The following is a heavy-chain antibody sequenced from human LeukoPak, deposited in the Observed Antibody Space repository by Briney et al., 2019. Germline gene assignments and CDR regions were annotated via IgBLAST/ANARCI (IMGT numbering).Heavy chain of an antibody. CDR1: GYTFTSYD. CDR3: ASNVPLYCSSTSCHDAFDI. V-gene: IGHV1-2*02. J-gene: IGHJ3*02. CDR2: INPNSGGT. Sequence: ASVKVSCKASGYTFTSYDINWVRQAPGQGLEWMGWINPNSGGTNYAQKFQGRVTMTRDTSISTAYMELSRLRSDDTAVYYCASNVPLYCSSTSCHDAFDIWGQGTMVTVSS. D-gene: IGHD2-2*01.